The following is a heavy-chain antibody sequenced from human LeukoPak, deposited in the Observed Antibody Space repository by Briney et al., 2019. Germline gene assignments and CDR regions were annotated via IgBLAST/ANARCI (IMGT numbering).Heavy chain of an antibody. CDR1: GGSINSGNHY. J-gene: IGHJ4*02. D-gene: IGHD3-10*01. CDR2: IYLSENT. Sequence: SQTLSLTCTVSGGSINSGNHYWSWIRQPPGKGLEWMGYIYLSENTDYNPSLKSRVTILVDTSKNQFSLKLSSVTAADTAVYYCARVRSYYGSVTGKSYYFDYWGQGTLVTVSS. V-gene: IGHV4-30-2*01. CDR3: ARVRSYYGSVTGKSYYFDY.